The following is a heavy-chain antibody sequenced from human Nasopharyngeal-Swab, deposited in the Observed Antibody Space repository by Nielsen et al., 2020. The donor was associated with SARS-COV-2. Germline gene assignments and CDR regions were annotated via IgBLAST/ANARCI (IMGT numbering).Heavy chain of an antibody. J-gene: IGHJ4*02. CDR1: GCTLSELS. Sequence: ASVKVSCKVSGCTLSELSVHWVRQAPGKGLESVGSFDREDAKATYAQNFQGRVTMTEDSSTNTAYMELSRLRSEATAVYYCATGDSNSIYFDYWGQGTLVTVSS. CDR3: ATGDSNSIYFDY. CDR2: FDREDAKA. D-gene: IGHD3-22*01. V-gene: IGHV1-24*01.